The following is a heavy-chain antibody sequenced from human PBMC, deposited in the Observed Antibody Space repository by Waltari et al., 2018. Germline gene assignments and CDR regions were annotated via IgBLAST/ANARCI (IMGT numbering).Heavy chain of an antibody. V-gene: IGHV1-3*01. J-gene: IGHJ4*02. CDR2: INAGNGNT. D-gene: IGHD3-3*01. CDR1: GYTFTSYA. Sequence: QVQLVQSGAEVKKPGASVKVSCKASGYTFTSYAMHWVRQAPGQRLEWMGWINAGNGNTKYSQKFQGRVTITRDTSASTAYMELSSLRSEDTAVYYCARGYDFWSGWLGLRYWGQGTLVTVSS. CDR3: ARGYDFWSGWLGLRY.